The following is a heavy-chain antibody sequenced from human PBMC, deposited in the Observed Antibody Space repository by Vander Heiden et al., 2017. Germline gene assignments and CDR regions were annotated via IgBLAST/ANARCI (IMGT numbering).Heavy chain of an antibody. CDR1: GFTFSSYA. D-gene: IGHD2-21*01. CDR2: ISASGDGT. CDR3: TNPVGDSTGMDV. Sequence: EGQLLESGGGLVQPGASVRLSCATSGFTFSSYALSWVRRAQGKGVEWIAGISASGDGTNYADSVKGRFTISRDRSERTLSLEMNSLRADDTAVYYCTNPVGDSTGMDVWGQGTTVTVSS. J-gene: IGHJ6*02. V-gene: IGHV3-23*01.